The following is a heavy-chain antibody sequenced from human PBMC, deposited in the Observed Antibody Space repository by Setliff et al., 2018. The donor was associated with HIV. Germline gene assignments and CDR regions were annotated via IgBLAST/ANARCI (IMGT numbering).Heavy chain of an antibody. V-gene: IGHV4-59*11. Sequence: PSETLSLTCTVSGGSISNQYWSWIRQPQGKGLEWIGYIYYSGTTHYNPSLKSRVAMSVDTSKNQFSLDLTSVIPADTAVYYCARLRVSSSSQTFDHWGQGILVTVSS. CDR2: IYYSGTT. CDR1: GGSISNQY. CDR3: ARLRVSSSSQTFDH. J-gene: IGHJ4*02. D-gene: IGHD6-6*01.